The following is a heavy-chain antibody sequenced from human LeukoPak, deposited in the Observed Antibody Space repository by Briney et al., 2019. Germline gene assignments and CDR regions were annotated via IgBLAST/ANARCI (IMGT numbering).Heavy chain of an antibody. CDR1: GYTFTSYD. Sequence: PGASVTVSCKASGYTFTSYDINWVRQAPGQGLEWMGWMNPNSGNTGYAQKFQGRVTMTRNTSISTAYMELSSLRSEDTAVYYCARSLTYYYDSSGYKGHDAFDIWGQGTMVTVSS. CDR3: ARSLTYYYDSSGYKGHDAFDI. J-gene: IGHJ3*02. D-gene: IGHD3-22*01. V-gene: IGHV1-8*01. CDR2: MNPNSGNT.